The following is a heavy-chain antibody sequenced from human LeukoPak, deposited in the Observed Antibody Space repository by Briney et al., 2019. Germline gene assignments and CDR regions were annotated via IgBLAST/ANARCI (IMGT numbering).Heavy chain of an antibody. CDR3: ARDPGVVAFHYLDY. J-gene: IGHJ4*02. CDR2: IGGRSTST. Sequence: PGGSLRLSCAASGYTFSSHAMAWVRQAPGKGREWVSSIGGRSTSTYADSVKGRFTISRDNSKNTVYLQMNNLRADDTAVYYCARDPGVVAFHYLDYRGQGTQVTVSA. D-gene: IGHD3-3*01. CDR1: GYTFSSHA. V-gene: IGHV3-23*01.